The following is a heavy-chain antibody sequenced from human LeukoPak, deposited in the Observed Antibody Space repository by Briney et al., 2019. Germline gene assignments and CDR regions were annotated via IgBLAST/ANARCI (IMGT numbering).Heavy chain of an antibody. J-gene: IGHJ6*03. CDR3: ARESGLPYYYYYMDV. CDR2: IYYSGST. D-gene: IGHD3-10*01. Sequence: PSETLSLTCTVSDGSISSYYWSWIRQPPGKGLEWIGYIYYSGSTNYNPSLKSRVTISVDTSKNQFSLKLSSVTAADTAVYYCARESGLPYYYYYMDVWGKGTTVTVSS. CDR1: DGSISSYY. V-gene: IGHV4-59*01.